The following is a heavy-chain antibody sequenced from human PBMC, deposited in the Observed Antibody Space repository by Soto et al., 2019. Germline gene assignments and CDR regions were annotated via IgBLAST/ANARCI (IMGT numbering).Heavy chain of an antibody. CDR1: GFTFSSYG. V-gene: IGHV3-30*18. CDR3: AKGSSGCNHY. CDR2: ISYDGSNK. J-gene: IGHJ4*02. D-gene: IGHD3-22*01. Sequence: QVQLVESGGGVVQPGRSLRLSCAASGFTFSSYGMHWVRQAPGKGLEWVAAISYDGSNKYYADSVKGRFTISRDNSKNTLYLQMNSMRAEDTAVYYCAKGSSGCNHYWGQGTLVTVSS.